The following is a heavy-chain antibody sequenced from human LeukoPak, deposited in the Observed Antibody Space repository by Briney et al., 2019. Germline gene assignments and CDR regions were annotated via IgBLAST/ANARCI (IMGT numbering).Heavy chain of an antibody. CDR1: GFTFSSYG. Sequence: GGSLRLSCAASGFTFSSYGMHWVRQAPGKGLEWVAVISYDGSNKYYADSVKGRFTISRDNAKNTLYLQINSLGVEDTAVYYCVRSDFYGSSGYYYGSWGQGTLVTVSS. V-gene: IGHV3-30*03. J-gene: IGHJ4*02. CDR2: ISYDGSNK. CDR3: VRSDFYGSSGYYYGS. D-gene: IGHD3-22*01.